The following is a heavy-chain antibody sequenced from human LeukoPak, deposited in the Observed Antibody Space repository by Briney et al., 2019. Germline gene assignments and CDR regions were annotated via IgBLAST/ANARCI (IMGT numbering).Heavy chain of an antibody. CDR3: ARDRTCSGGSCYPTLDY. CDR1: GYTFTSYY. D-gene: IGHD2-15*01. CDR2: INPSGGST. V-gene: IGHV1-46*01. J-gene: IGHJ4*02. Sequence: ASVKVSCKASGYTFTSYYMHWVRQAPGQGLEWMGIINPSGGSTSYAQKFQGRVTMTRDMSTSTVYMELSSLRSEDTAVYYCARDRTCSGGSCYPTLDYWGQGTLVTVSS.